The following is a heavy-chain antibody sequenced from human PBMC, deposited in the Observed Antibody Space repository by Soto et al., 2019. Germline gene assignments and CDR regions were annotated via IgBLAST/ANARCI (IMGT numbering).Heavy chain of an antibody. D-gene: IGHD3-3*01. CDR2: ISGSGGST. J-gene: IGHJ4*02. CDR3: AKDLEGYYDFWTGYLLDY. CDR1: GFTFSSYA. V-gene: IGHV3-23*01. Sequence: GGSLRLSCAASGFTFSSYAMSWVRQAPGKGLEWVSAISGSGGSTYYADSVKGRFTISRDNSKNTLYLQMNSLRAEDTAVYYCAKDLEGYYDFWTGYLLDYWGQGTLVTVSS.